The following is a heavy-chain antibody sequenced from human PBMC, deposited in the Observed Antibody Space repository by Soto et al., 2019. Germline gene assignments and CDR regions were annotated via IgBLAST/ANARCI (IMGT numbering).Heavy chain of an antibody. CDR1: GGSISSYY. CDR3: ATGGTYFDY. J-gene: IGHJ4*02. CDR2: IHTSGSP. V-gene: IGHV4-4*07. Sequence: SETLSLTCTVSGGSISSYYCSWIRQAAGKGLEWIGRIHTSGSPNYNPSLKSRVTMSADTSKNQFSLKLTSVTAADTAVYYCATGGTYFDYWGQGTLVT.